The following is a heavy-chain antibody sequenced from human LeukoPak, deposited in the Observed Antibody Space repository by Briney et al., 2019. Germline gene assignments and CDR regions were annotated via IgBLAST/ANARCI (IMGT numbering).Heavy chain of an antibody. V-gene: IGHV3-23*01. Sequence: GGSLRLSCADSGFTFSSYAMSWVRQAPGKGLEWVSAISGSGGSTYYADSVKGRFTISRDNSKNTLYLQMNSLRAEDTAVYYCAKGPLGWNYFDYWGQGTLVTVSS. CDR1: GFTFSSYA. D-gene: IGHD6-19*01. CDR2: ISGSGGST. CDR3: AKGPLGWNYFDY. J-gene: IGHJ4*02.